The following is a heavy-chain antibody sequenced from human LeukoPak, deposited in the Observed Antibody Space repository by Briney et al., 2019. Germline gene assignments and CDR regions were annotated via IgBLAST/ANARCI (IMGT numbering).Heavy chain of an antibody. D-gene: IGHD4-11*01. CDR3: AREDYHDAFDI. Sequence: GGSLRLSCAASGFTLSSYWMSWVRQAPGKGLEWVANIKQDGSEKYYVDSVKGRFTISRDNAKNSLYLQMNSLRAEDTAVYYCAREDYHDAFDIWGQGTMVTVSS. CDR1: GFTLSSYW. J-gene: IGHJ3*02. V-gene: IGHV3-7*01. CDR2: IKQDGSEK.